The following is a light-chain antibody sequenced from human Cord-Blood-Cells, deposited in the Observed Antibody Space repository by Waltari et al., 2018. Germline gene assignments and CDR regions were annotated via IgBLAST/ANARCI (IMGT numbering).Light chain of an antibody. V-gene: IGKV3-20*01. CDR2: GAS. Sequence: DIVLTQSPGPLSLSPGECATLSCRASQSVSSSYLAWYQQKPGQAPRLLIYGASSRATGIPDRFSGSGSGTDFTLTISRLEPEDFAVYYCQQYGSSPPYTFGQGTKLEIK. CDR1: QSVSSSY. J-gene: IGKJ2*01. CDR3: QQYGSSPPYT.